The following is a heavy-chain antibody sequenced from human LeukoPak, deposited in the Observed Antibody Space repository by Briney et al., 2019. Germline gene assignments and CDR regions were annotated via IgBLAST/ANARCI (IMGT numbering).Heavy chain of an antibody. Sequence: PSETLSLTCTVSCGSISSYYWSWLRQPAGKGLEWIGRIYTSGSTNYNPSLKSRVTMSVDMSKNQFSLKLSSVTAADTAVYYCARDKSYNWFDPWGQGTLVTVSS. V-gene: IGHV4-4*07. CDR3: ARDKSYNWFDP. D-gene: IGHD3-10*01. CDR2: IYTSGST. J-gene: IGHJ5*02. CDR1: CGSISSYY.